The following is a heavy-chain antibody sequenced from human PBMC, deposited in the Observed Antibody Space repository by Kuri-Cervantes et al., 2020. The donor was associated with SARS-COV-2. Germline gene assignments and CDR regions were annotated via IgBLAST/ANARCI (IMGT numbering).Heavy chain of an antibody. D-gene: IGHD2-2*01. CDR2: ISSSGSTI. CDR3: ARDQCRRGDIVVVPAAICYYYYGMDV. V-gene: IGHV3-48*03. J-gene: IGHJ6*02. Sequence: GESLKISCAASGFTFSSYEMNWVRQAPGKGLEWVSYISSSGSTIYYADSVKGRFTISRGNAKNSLYLQMNSLRAEDTAVYYCARDQCRRGDIVVVPAAICYYYYGMDVWGQGTTVTVSS. CDR1: GFTFSSYE.